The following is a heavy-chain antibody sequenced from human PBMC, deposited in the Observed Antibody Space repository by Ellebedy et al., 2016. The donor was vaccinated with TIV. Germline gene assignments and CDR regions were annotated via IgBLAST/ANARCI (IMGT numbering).Heavy chain of an antibody. CDR2: INQDGGEK. J-gene: IGHJ4*02. D-gene: IGHD1-1*01. CDR1: GFTISRHW. Sequence: GESLKISCAASGFTISRHWMSWVRQGPGKGLEWVANINQDGGEKNYVDSVRGRFTISRDNAKNSLFLQMNNLRAEDTAVYFCARHTTMAYLFDYWGQGALVTVSS. CDR3: ARHTTMAYLFDY. V-gene: IGHV3-7*03.